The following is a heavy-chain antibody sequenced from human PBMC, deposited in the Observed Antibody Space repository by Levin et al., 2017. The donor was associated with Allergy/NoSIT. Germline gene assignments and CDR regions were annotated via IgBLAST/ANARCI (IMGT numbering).Heavy chain of an antibody. J-gene: IGHJ4*02. CDR1: GYTFTGYY. V-gene: IGHV1-2*02. D-gene: IGHD6-19*01. CDR2: INPNSGGT. Sequence: GESLKISCKASGYTFTGYYMHWVRQAPGQGLEWMGWINPNSGGTNYAQKFQGRVTMTRDTSISTAYMELSRLRSDDTAVYYCARVGAVAGRRSLISDYWGQGTLVTVSS. CDR3: ARVGAVAGRRSLISDY.